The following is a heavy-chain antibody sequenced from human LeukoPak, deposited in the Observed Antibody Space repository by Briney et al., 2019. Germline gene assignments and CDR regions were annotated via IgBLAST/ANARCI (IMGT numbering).Heavy chain of an antibody. CDR1: GYTFTSYG. CDR3: ARVPAPTVVVPAAIENYYYMDV. J-gene: IGHJ6*03. Sequence: GASVKVSCKASGYTFTSYGISWVRQAPGQGLEWMGWISAYNGNTNYAQKLQGRVTMTTDTSTSTAYMELRSLRSDDTAVHYCARVPAPTVVVPAAIENYYYMDVWGKGTTVTVSS. CDR2: ISAYNGNT. D-gene: IGHD2-2*01. V-gene: IGHV1-18*01.